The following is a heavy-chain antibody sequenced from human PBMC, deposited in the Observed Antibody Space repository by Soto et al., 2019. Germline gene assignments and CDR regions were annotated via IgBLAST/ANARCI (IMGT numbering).Heavy chain of an antibody. J-gene: IGHJ6*02. D-gene: IGHD2-8*01. V-gene: IGHV1-2*02. CDR2: ISPLSGGT. CDR1: GYTLTGYN. CDR3: ARGASTDCTNGVGYYHAYYFMDV. Sequence: ASVKVCCKASGYTLTGYNLHWVRQSPGHGLEWIGRISPLSGGTHFVQKFRGRVTMSRXTSISTVYMDLSGLRAGYPAVYYCARGASTDCTNGVGYYHAYYFMDVWGQGTTVTVSS.